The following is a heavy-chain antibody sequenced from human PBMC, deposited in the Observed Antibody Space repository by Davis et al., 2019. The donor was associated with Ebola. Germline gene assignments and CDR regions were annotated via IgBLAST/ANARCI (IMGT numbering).Heavy chain of an antibody. D-gene: IGHD4-17*01. J-gene: IGHJ5*01. V-gene: IGHV4-34*01. CDR2: TGHSGYT. CDR1: GDSVSAYF. CDR3: ARTTKTNIEASGLGFNSFDS. Sequence: SETLSLTCAAYGDSVSAYFWSWIRQPPGKGLEWIGETGHSGYTNYSPSLMRRVTMSVDSSKNQFSLKLHSVTAADTAVYYCARTTKTNIEASGLGFNSFDSWGQGALVSVSS.